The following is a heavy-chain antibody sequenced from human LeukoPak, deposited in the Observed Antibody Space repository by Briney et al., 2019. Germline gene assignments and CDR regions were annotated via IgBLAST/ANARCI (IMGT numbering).Heavy chain of an antibody. D-gene: IGHD2-2*01. V-gene: IGHV3-23*01. CDR1: GFTFSSYA. CDR3: AKDTKYRGYCSSTSCANLDY. Sequence: GGSLRLSCAASGFTFSSYAMSWVRQAPGKGLEWVSAISGSGGSTYYADSVKGRFTISRDNSKNTLYLQMNSLRAEDTAVYYCAKDTKYRGYCSSTSCANLDYWGQGTLVTVSS. J-gene: IGHJ4*02. CDR2: ISGSGGST.